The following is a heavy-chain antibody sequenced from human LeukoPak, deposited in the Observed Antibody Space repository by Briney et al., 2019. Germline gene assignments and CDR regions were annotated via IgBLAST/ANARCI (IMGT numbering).Heavy chain of an antibody. D-gene: IGHD5-18*01. CDR3: GSEVTKPSAFDI. CDR2: IKQDGGEK. CDR1: GFTFSSYW. Sequence: GGSLRLSCGVSGFTFSSYWMNWVRQAPGKGLEWVASIKQDGGEKSYVDSVKGRFTISRDNAKNSLYLQMNRLRAEETALNYFGSEVTKPSAFDIWGQGTMVTVSS. V-gene: IGHV3-7*03. J-gene: IGHJ3*02.